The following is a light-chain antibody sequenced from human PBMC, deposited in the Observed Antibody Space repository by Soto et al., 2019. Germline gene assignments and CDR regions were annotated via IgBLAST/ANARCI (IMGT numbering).Light chain of an antibody. Sequence: AIQMTQSPSSLSASVGDRVTITCRASQGIRNGLGWYQQKPGKAPKLLIYAASSLQSGVPSRFSGSGSGTDFTLTISSLQPEDFATYYCQQDYSYPLTFGQGTKVEIK. CDR3: QQDYSYPLT. CDR1: QGIRNG. V-gene: IGKV1-6*01. CDR2: AAS. J-gene: IGKJ1*01.